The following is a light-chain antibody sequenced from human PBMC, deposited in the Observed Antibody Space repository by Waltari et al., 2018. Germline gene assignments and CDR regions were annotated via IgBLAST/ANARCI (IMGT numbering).Light chain of an antibody. CDR2: GAS. J-gene: IGKJ5*01. Sequence: EIVLTQSPGTLSLSPWERATLPCRASQNIINSYLAWFQQKRGQAPRLLIYGASNRATGIPGRFSGGGSEADFTLTINRLEAEDFAVYFCQQYGTSPITFGQGTRLEIK. CDR3: QQYGTSPIT. CDR1: QNIINSY. V-gene: IGKV3-20*01.